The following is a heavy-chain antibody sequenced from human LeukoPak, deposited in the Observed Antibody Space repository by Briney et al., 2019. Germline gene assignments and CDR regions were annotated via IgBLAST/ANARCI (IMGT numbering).Heavy chain of an antibody. CDR3: AVAATPEDYYYYYMDV. Sequence: GSSVKVSCKASGGTFSSYAISWVRQAPRQGLEWMGGIIPIFGTANYAQKFQGRVTITADKSTSTAYMELSSLRSEDTAVYYCAVAATPEDYYYYYMDVWGKGTTVTVSS. D-gene: IGHD2-15*01. J-gene: IGHJ6*03. V-gene: IGHV1-69*06. CDR2: IIPIFGTA. CDR1: GGTFSSYA.